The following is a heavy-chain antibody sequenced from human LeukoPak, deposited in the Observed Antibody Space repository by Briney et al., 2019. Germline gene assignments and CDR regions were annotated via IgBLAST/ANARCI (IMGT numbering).Heavy chain of an antibody. Sequence: GGSLRLSCAASGFTFDDYAMHWVRQTPGKGLVWVSRLNSDGSITSYADSVKGRFTISRDNAKNTLYLEMNSLRAEDTAVYYCVREYCGGDCYTDFWGQGTLVTVSS. CDR1: GFTFDDYA. J-gene: IGHJ4*02. D-gene: IGHD2-21*02. CDR2: LNSDGSIT. V-gene: IGHV3-74*01. CDR3: VREYCGGDCYTDF.